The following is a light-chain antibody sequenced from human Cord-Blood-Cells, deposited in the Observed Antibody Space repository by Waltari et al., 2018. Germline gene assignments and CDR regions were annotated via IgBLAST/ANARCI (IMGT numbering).Light chain of an antibody. CDR2: DAS. CDR1: QSVSSY. V-gene: IGKV3-11*01. J-gene: IGKJ5*01. Sequence: EIVLTQSPATLSLSPGERATLSCRASQSVSSYLAWYQQKPGQAPRLLIYDASNRATGSPARFSGSEAETDFTLTNGSLEPEDFAVYYCQRRSNWPPITFGQGTRLEIK. CDR3: QRRSNWPPIT.